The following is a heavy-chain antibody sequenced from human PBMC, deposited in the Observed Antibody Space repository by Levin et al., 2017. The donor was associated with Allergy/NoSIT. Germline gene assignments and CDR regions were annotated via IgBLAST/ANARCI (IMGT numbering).Heavy chain of an antibody. CDR1: GGSFSGYY. Sequence: SETLSLTCGVYGGSFSGYYWSWIRQPPGKGLEWIGEINHSGSTNYNPSLKSRVTISVDTSKNQFSLKLTSVTAADTAVYYCARSRGGGWPILKYCVDYWGQGTLVTVSS. D-gene: IGHD2-8*02. V-gene: IGHV4-34*01. J-gene: IGHJ4*02. CDR2: INHSGST. CDR3: ARSRGGGWPILKYCVDY.